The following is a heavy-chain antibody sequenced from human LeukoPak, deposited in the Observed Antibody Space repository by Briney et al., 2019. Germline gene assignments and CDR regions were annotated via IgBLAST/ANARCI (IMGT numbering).Heavy chain of an antibody. CDR1: GYTFTSYG. Sequence: ASVKVSCKASGYTFTSYGISWVRQAPGQGLEWMGWISAYNGNTNYAQKLQGRVTMTTDTSTSTAYMELRSLRSDDTAVYYCARYRIAVAGTKPLEPWGQGTLVTVSS. V-gene: IGHV1-18*01. J-gene: IGHJ5*02. CDR3: ARYRIAVAGTKPLEP. CDR2: ISAYNGNT. D-gene: IGHD6-19*01.